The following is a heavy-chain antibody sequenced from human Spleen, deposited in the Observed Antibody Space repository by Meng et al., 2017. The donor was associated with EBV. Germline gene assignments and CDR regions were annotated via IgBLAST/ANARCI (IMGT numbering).Heavy chain of an antibody. Sequence: LQVQGSGSGLVKPSQTLSPTCAVSGGSINNGGYSWSWIRQPPGKGLDWIGYIYQSGSAYYNPSLKSRVTMSVDMSKNQFSLKLSSVTAADTAVYYCARGGGYGDYEGWFDPWGQGTLVTVSS. D-gene: IGHD4-17*01. J-gene: IGHJ5*02. CDR2: IYQSGSA. CDR1: GGSINNGGYS. CDR3: ARGGGYGDYEGWFDP. V-gene: IGHV4-30-2*01.